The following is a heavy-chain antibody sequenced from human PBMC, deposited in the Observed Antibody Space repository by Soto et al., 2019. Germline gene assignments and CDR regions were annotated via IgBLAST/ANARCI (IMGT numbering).Heavy chain of an antibody. CDR3: AREGLRNWFDP. Sequence: SETLSLTCTVSGGSISSYYWSWIRQPPGKGLEWIGYIYYSGSTNYNPSLKSRVTISVDTSKNQFSLKLSSVTAADTAVYYCAREGLRNWFDPWGQGTLVTV. D-gene: IGHD2-15*01. V-gene: IGHV4-59*01. CDR2: IYYSGST. J-gene: IGHJ5*02. CDR1: GGSISSYY.